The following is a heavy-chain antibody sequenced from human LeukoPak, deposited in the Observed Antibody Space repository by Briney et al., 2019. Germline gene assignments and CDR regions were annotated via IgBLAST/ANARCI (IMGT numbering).Heavy chain of an antibody. CDR1: GGSFSGYY. Sequence: SETLSLTCAVYGGSFSGYYWSWIRQPPGKGLEWIGEINHSGSTNYNPSLKSRVTISVDTSKNQFSLKLSSVTAADTAVYYCARGHSRHYDFWSGQQESWFDPWGQGTLDTVSS. CDR2: INHSGST. V-gene: IGHV4-34*01. CDR3: ARGHSRHYDFWSGQQESWFDP. D-gene: IGHD3-3*01. J-gene: IGHJ5*02.